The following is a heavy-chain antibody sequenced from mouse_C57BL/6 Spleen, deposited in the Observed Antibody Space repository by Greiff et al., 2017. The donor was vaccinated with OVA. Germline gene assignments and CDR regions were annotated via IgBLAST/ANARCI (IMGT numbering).Heavy chain of an antibody. D-gene: IGHD1-1*01. CDR3: TREDYDYYFDY. CDR1: GYTFTDYE. J-gene: IGHJ2*01. CDR2: IDPETGGT. V-gene: IGHV1-15*01. Sequence: QVHVKQSGAELVRPGASVTLSCKASGYTFTDYEMHWVKQTPVHGLEWIGAIDPETGGTAYNQKFKGKAILTADKSSSTAYMELRSLTSEDSAVYYCTREDYDYYFDYWGQGTTLTVSS.